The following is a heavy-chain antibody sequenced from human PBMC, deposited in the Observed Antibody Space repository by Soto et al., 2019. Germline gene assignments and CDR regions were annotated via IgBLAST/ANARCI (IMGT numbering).Heavy chain of an antibody. CDR3: AKATATSGGAFEI. Sequence: PGGSLRLSCAASGFIVNGKKYLTWVRQAPGKGLEWLSAVYSADGTFYADSVKGRFTVSRDTSKNTVYLQMNSLTAGDTAFYYCAKATATSGGAFEIYGQGTMVTVSS. CDR1: GFIVNGKKY. V-gene: IGHV3-53*01. D-gene: IGHD1-1*01. CDR2: VYSADGT. J-gene: IGHJ3*02.